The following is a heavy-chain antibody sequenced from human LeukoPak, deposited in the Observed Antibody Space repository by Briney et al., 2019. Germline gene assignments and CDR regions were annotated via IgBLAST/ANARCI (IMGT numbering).Heavy chain of an antibody. CDR1: GGSISSSSYY. J-gene: IGHJ4*02. Sequence: SETLSLTCTVSGGSISSSSYYWGWIRQPPGKGLEWLGSIYYSGSTYYNPSLKSRVTISVDTSKNQFSLKLSSVTAADTAVYYCARPQYSSGWPYYFDYWGQGTLVTVSS. V-gene: IGHV4-39*01. D-gene: IGHD6-19*01. CDR3: ARPQYSSGWPYYFDY. CDR2: IYYSGST.